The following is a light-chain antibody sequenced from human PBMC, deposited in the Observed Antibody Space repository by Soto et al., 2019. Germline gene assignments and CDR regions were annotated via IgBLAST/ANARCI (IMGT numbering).Light chain of an antibody. CDR1: QGISNY. CDR3: QKYNSAPLIT. Sequence: DIQMTQSPSSLSASVGDRVTITCRASQGISNYLAWYQQKPGKVPKLLIYAASTLQSGVPSRFSGSGSGTDFTLTISSPQPEDVATYYCQKYNSAPLITFGPGTKVDIK. CDR2: AAS. V-gene: IGKV1-27*01. J-gene: IGKJ3*01.